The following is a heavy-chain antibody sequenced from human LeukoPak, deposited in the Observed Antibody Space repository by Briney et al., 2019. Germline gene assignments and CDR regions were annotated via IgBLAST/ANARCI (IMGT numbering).Heavy chain of an antibody. V-gene: IGHV3-23*01. CDR3: AKVVGTGTTPTDY. Sequence: PGGSLRLSCAASGFTFSNYAMTGVRQAPGRGLECVSVISASGSNTDYADSLKGRFTISRDNSKNMVFLQMKSLRAEDTAVYYCAKVVGTGTTPTDYWGQGTLVTVSS. CDR1: GFTFSNYA. D-gene: IGHD1-1*01. CDR2: ISASGSNT. J-gene: IGHJ4*02.